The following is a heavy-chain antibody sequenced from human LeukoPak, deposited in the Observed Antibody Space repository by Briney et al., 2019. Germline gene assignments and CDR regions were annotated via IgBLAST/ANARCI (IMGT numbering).Heavy chain of an antibody. J-gene: IGHJ5*02. CDR1: GGSISSYY. CDR2: IYYSGST. Sequence: SETLSLTCTVSGGSISSYYWSWIRQPPGKGLEWMGYIYYSGSTNYNPSLKSRVTISVDTSKNQFSLKLSSVTAADTAVYYCARHQGAAAGTYNWFDPSGQGTLVTVSS. D-gene: IGHD6-13*01. V-gene: IGHV4-59*08. CDR3: ARHQGAAAGTYNWFDP.